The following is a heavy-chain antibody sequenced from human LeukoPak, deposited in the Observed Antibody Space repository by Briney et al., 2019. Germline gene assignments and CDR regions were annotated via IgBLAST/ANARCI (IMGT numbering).Heavy chain of an antibody. CDR2: IRFDGTTK. J-gene: IGHJ4*02. CDR3: ARQYYDILTGHYNFPDY. D-gene: IGHD3-9*01. CDR1: GFTFSSYA. Sequence: GGSLRLSCTASGFTFSSYAMHWVRQAPGKGLEWVAVIRFDGTTKYYVDSVKGRFTISRDNSKNALYLQMNSLRAEDTAVYYCARQYYDILTGHYNFPDYWGQGTLVTVSS. V-gene: IGHV3-33*01.